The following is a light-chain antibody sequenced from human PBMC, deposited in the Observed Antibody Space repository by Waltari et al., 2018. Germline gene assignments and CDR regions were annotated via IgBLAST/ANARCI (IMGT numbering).Light chain of an antibody. CDR1: TGHVTRCFH. V-gene: IGLV7-43*01. CDR3: LLYYGGAQV. Sequence: QTVVTQEPSLLVSPGGTVTLTCSSSTGHVTRCFHSSWFQQKPGQPPRALIYSTNNKHSWTPARFSGSLLGGKAALTLSGVQVEDEAEYYCLLYYGGAQVFGGGTKLTVL. CDR2: STN. J-gene: IGLJ3*02.